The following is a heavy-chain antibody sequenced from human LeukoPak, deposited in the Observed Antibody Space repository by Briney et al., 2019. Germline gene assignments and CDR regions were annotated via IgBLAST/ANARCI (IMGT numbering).Heavy chain of an antibody. D-gene: IGHD2/OR15-2a*01. Sequence: PSETLSLTCAVSGDSISSYYWSWVRQAPGKGLEWIAYIHYSGTTNYNPPLKSRVTISLDTSKTQSSLKLRSVTAAVTAVYYCARHKGGNNNRAFDSWGQGTLVTVSS. V-gene: IGHV4-59*08. CDR2: IHYSGTT. CDR3: ARHKGGNNNRAFDS. J-gene: IGHJ4*02. CDR1: GDSISSYY.